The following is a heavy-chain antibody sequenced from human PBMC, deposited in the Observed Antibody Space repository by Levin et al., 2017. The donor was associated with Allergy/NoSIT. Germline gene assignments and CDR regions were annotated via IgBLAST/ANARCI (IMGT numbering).Heavy chain of an antibody. CDR2: ISYDGSNK. V-gene: IGHV3-30*18. CDR1: GFTFSSYG. CDR3: AKVMPPDGLQPAGEATHPIGIDY. J-gene: IGHJ4*02. D-gene: IGHD5-24*01. Sequence: GESLKISCAASGFTFSSYGMHWVRQAPGKGLEWVAVISYDGSNKYYADSVKGRFTISRDNSKNTLYLQMNSLRAEDTAVYYCAKVMPPDGLQPAGEATHPIGIDYWGQGTLVTVSS.